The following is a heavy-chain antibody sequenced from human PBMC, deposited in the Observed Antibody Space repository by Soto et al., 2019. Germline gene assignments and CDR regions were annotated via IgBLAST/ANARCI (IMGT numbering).Heavy chain of an antibody. Sequence: EVQLLESAGGLVQPGGSLRLSCAASGFSFSSYAMSWVRQPPGKGLEWVSVVGGSGGSTYYADSVKGRFTISRDNSTNALHLQMNSPRAEDTAVYYCAKVRDVVVITPPFYFDYWGQGTLVTVSS. D-gene: IGHD3-22*01. CDR1: GFSFSSYA. J-gene: IGHJ4*02. CDR3: AKVRDVVVITPPFYFDY. CDR2: VGGSGGST. V-gene: IGHV3-23*01.